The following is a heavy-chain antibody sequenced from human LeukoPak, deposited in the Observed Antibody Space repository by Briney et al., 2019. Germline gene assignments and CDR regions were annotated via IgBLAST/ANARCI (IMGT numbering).Heavy chain of an antibody. Sequence: GGSLRLSCAASGFTFSSYATSWVRQAPGKGLEWVSAISGSGGSTYYADSVKGRFTISRDNSKNTLYLQMNSLRAEDTAVYYCAKAQLLWFGELPWADYYYYYGMDVWGQGTTVTVSS. D-gene: IGHD3-10*01. V-gene: IGHV3-23*01. CDR3: AKAQLLWFGELPWADYYYYYGMDV. CDR2: ISGSGGST. CDR1: GFTFSSYA. J-gene: IGHJ6*02.